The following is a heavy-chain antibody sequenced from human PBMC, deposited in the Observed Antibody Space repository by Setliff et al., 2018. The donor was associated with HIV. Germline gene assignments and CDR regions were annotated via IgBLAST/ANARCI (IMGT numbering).Heavy chain of an antibody. V-gene: IGHV4-59*12. D-gene: IGHD3-22*01. J-gene: IGHJ4*02. CDR3: ARVRLTMIMMVDYFDQ. CDR1: GGSISNYY. CDR2: IYSTGDT. Sequence: SETLSLTCTVSGGSISNYYWSWIRQPPGQGLEWIGYIYSTGDTNYNPSRKSRVTSSADTSKNQLSLSLTSVTAADTAVYYCARVRLTMIMMVDYFDQWGQGTLVTVSS.